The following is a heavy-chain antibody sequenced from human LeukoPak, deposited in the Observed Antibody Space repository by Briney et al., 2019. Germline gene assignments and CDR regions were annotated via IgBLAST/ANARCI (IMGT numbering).Heavy chain of an antibody. D-gene: IGHD4-17*01. Sequence: GGSLRLSCAASGFTFSTYSMNWVRQAPGKGLEWLAFISGSSGTIYYADSVRGRFTISRDNAKNSLFLQMNSLRDGDTALYYCARGETALTSMLDFWGQGTRVTVSS. J-gene: IGHJ4*02. CDR3: ARGETALTSMLDF. V-gene: IGHV3-48*02. CDR1: GFTFSTYS. CDR2: ISGSSGTI.